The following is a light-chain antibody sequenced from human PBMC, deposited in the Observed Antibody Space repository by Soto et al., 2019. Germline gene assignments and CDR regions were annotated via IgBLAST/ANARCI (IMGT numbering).Light chain of an antibody. CDR2: DVS. J-gene: IGLJ1*01. CDR1: SNDVGAYNY. Sequence: QSALTQPASVSGSPGQSITVFCPGTSNDVGAYNYVSWYQQHPGTAPKLMIYDVSNRPSGVSNRFSGSKSGNTASLTISGLQAEDEADYYCTSYTSSRTYVFGTGTKVTVL. V-gene: IGLV2-14*03. CDR3: TSYTSSRTYV.